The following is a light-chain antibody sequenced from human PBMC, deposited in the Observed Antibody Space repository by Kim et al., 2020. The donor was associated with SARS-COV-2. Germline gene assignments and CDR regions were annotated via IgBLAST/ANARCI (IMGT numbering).Light chain of an antibody. J-gene: IGKJ2*02. Sequence: FAPGEGATLSCRASQSVSRIYLAWYQQRLGQAPRLLIYGTSSRATGIPDRFSGSGSGTDFTLTISRLEPEDFAVYYCQQYSNSLGTFGQGTKLEI. CDR1: QSVSRIY. CDR3: QQYSNSLGT. CDR2: GTS. V-gene: IGKV3-20*01.